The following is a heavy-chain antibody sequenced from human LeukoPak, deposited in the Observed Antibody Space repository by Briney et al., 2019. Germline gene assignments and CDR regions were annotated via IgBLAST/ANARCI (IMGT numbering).Heavy chain of an antibody. V-gene: IGHV3-30*18. D-gene: IGHD1-7*01. CDR3: AKDRSPTGITGTSPTPGDY. J-gene: IGHJ4*02. CDR1: GFTFSSYG. Sequence: GGSLRLSCAASGFTFSSYGMHWVRQAPGKGLEWVAVISYDGSNKYYADSVKGRFTISRDISKNTVYLQMNSLRVEDTAVYFCAKDRSPTGITGTSPTPGDYWGQGTLVTVSS. CDR2: ISYDGSNK.